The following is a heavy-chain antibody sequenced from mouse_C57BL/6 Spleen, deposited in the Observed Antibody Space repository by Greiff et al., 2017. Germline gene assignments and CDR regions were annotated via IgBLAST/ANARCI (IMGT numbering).Heavy chain of an antibody. J-gene: IGHJ4*01. CDR2: ISYDGSN. CDR1: GYSITSGYY. CDR3: ARDSGAYYGSSPYYAMDY. V-gene: IGHV3-6*01. D-gene: IGHD1-1*01. Sequence: EVKLMESGPGLVKPSQSLSLTCSVTGYSITSGYYWNWIRQFPGNKLEWMGYISYDGSNNYNPSLKNRISITRDTSKNQFFLKLNSVTTEDTATYYCARDSGAYYGSSPYYAMDYWGQGTSVTVSS.